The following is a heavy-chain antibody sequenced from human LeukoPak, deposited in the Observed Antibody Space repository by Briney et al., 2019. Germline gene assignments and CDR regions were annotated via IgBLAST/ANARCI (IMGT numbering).Heavy chain of an antibody. J-gene: IGHJ4*02. CDR2: INHSGST. V-gene: IGHV4-34*01. CDR1: GGSFSGYY. CDR3: ARGVTLSVAHTGGRDTCPFDY. Sequence: PSETLSLTCAVYGGSFSGYYWSWIRQPPGKGLEWIGEINHSGSTNYNPSLKSRATISVDTSKNQFSLKLSSVTAADTAVYYCARGVTLSVAHTGGRDTCPFDYWGQGTLVTVSS. D-gene: IGHD6-19*01.